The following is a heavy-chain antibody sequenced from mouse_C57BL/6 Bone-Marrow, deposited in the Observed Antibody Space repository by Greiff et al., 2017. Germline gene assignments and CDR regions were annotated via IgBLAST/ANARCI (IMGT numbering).Heavy chain of an antibody. Sequence: KESGAELVKPGASVKLSCKASGYTFTSYWMHWVKQRPGQGLEWIGMIHPNSGSTNYNEKFKSKATLTVDKSSSTAYMQLSSLTSEDSAVYYCARWDYYGSTWYFDVWGTGTTVTVSS. D-gene: IGHD1-1*01. CDR1: GYTFTSYW. CDR3: ARWDYYGSTWYFDV. V-gene: IGHV1-64*01. CDR2: IHPNSGST. J-gene: IGHJ1*03.